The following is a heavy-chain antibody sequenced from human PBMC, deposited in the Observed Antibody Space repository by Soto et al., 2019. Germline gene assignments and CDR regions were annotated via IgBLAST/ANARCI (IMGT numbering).Heavy chain of an antibody. J-gene: IGHJ4*02. CDR2: IYYSGST. D-gene: IGHD6-13*01. Sequence: PSETLSLTCTVSGGSISSSSCYWGWIRQPPGKGLEWIGSIYYSGSTYYNPSLKSRVTISVDTSKNQFSLKLSSVTAADTAVYYCARQREQQLVEGWGQGTLVTVSS. V-gene: IGHV4-39*01. CDR3: ARQREQQLVEG. CDR1: GGSISSSSCY.